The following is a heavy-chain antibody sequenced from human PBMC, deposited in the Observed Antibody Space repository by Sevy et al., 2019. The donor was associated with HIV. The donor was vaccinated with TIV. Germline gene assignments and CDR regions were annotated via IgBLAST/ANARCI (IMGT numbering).Heavy chain of an antibody. Sequence: GGSLRLSCAASGFTFSNYAMNWVRQAPGKGLEWVSAISGRGGTTYEADSVKGRFTISRDKSQNTLYVQMNSLRAEDTAVYYCAKVLARGVAVAGSAWGMDVWGQGTTVTVSS. CDR2: ISGRGGTT. V-gene: IGHV3-23*01. CDR1: GFTFSNYA. D-gene: IGHD6-19*01. J-gene: IGHJ6*02. CDR3: AKVLARGVAVAGSAWGMDV.